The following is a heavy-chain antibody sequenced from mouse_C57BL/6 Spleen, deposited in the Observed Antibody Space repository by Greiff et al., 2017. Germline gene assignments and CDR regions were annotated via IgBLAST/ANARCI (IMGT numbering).Heavy chain of an antibody. Sequence: EVQVVESGPGLVKPSQSLSLTCSVTGYSITSGYYWNWIRQFPGNKLEWMGYISYDGSNNYNPSLKNRISITRDTSKNQFFLKLNSVTTEDTATYYCARVTTVEYYYAMDYWGQGTSVTVSS. CDR2: ISYDGSN. V-gene: IGHV3-6*01. CDR1: GYSITSGYY. D-gene: IGHD1-1*01. CDR3: ARVTTVEYYYAMDY. J-gene: IGHJ4*01.